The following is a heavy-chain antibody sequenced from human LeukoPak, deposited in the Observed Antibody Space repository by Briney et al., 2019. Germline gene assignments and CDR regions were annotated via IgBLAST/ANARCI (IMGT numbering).Heavy chain of an antibody. J-gene: IGHJ4*02. V-gene: IGHV4-34*01. Sequence: PSETLSLTCAVYGGSFSGYYWSWIRQPPGKGLEWIGEINHSGSTNYNPSLKSRVTMSVDTSKSQFSLKLSSVTAADTAVYYCAGTPRIAVAGTGFDYWGQGTLVTVSS. D-gene: IGHD6-19*01. CDR1: GGSFSGYY. CDR3: AGTPRIAVAGTGFDY. CDR2: INHSGST.